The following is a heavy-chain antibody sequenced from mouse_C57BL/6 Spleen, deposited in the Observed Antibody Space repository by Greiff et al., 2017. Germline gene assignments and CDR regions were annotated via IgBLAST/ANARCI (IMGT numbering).Heavy chain of an antibody. D-gene: IGHD2-4*01. V-gene: IGHV1-62-2*01. CDR2: FYPGSGSI. Sequence: VQLQESGAELVKPGASVKLSCKASGYTFTEYTIHWVKQRSGQGLAWIGWFYPGSGSIKYNEKFKDKATLTADKSSSTVYIGLSRFTSEDSAVYFCARHGPCIYCDYAFAYWGQGTLVTVSA. J-gene: IGHJ3*01. CDR3: ARHGPCIYCDYAFAY. CDR1: GYTFTEYT.